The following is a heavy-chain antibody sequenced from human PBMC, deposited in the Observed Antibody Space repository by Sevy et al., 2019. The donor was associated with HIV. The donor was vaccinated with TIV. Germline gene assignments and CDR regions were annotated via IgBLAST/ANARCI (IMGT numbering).Heavy chain of an antibody. CDR1: GYNFNTYT. J-gene: IGHJ4*02. D-gene: IGHD3-16*01. V-gene: IGHV1-3*01. CDR3: ARDPYARRGFDY. Sequence: APVKVSCKATGYNFNTYTIHWVRQAPGQSLEWMAWLNPGNGNTKYSQQFRGRVTITRDTSARTVYMELTSLTSEDTAVYFCARDPYARRGFDYWGQGTLLTVSS. CDR2: LNPGNGNT.